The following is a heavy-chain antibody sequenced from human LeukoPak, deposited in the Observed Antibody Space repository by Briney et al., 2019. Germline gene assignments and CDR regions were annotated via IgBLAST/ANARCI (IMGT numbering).Heavy chain of an antibody. Sequence: PGGSLRLSCAASGFTFSSYEMNWVRQAPGKGLEWVSYISSSGSTIYYADSVKGRFTISRDNAKNSLYLQMNSLRAEDTAVYYCARDLLGDSQTGWGQVTLVTVSS. CDR3: ARDLLGDSQTG. J-gene: IGHJ4*02. D-gene: IGHD4-17*01. V-gene: IGHV3-48*03. CDR2: ISSSGSTI. CDR1: GFTFSSYE.